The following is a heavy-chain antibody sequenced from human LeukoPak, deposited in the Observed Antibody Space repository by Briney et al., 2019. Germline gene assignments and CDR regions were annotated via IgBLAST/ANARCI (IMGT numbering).Heavy chain of an antibody. D-gene: IGHD1-26*01. V-gene: IGHV3-23*01. CDR2: ISGSGDST. CDR3: AKEGFVGATTYY. J-gene: IGHJ4*02. Sequence: PGGSLRLSCAASGFTFSSYAMSWVRQSPGKGLQWVSAISGSGDSTYYADSVEGRFTISKDNSKNTLYLQMNSLGAEDTAVYYCAKEGFVGATTYYWDQGTLVTVSS. CDR1: GFTFSSYA.